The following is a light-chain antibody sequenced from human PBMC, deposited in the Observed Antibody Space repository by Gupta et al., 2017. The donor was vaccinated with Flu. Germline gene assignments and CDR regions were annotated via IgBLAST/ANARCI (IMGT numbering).Light chain of an antibody. CDR1: QSLVYSDGNTY. V-gene: IGKV2-30*01. J-gene: IGKJ2*03. CDR3: MQGTHWPYS. CDR2: KVS. Sequence: DVELTVSPLSVPVTHRRAASISCRSSQSLVYSDGNTYLNWFQQRPGHSPRRLIYKVSKRDSGVPDRFSGRASGADFTLRISSVEAADVGVYYGMQGTHWPYSFGQGTKLEIK.